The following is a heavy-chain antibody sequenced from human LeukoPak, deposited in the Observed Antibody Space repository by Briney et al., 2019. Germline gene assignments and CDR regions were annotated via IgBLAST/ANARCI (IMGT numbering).Heavy chain of an antibody. D-gene: IGHD2-8*02. Sequence: GGSLRLSCAASGFTFSDYWMNWVRQAPGKGLIWVSRIYIDGSRTTYADSVKGRFTISRDNARSTLYLHMNSLTAEDTAVYYCARARYCTANNCYSDYWGQGTLVTVSS. J-gene: IGHJ4*02. V-gene: IGHV3-74*01. CDR3: ARARYCTANNCYSDY. CDR1: GFTFSDYW. CDR2: IYIDGSRT.